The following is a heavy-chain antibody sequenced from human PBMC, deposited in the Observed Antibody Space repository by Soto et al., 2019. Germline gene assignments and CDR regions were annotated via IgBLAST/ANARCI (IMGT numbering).Heavy chain of an antibody. CDR3: ARDVVALDY. CDR1: GGSVSNGMYY. Sequence: KTSETLSLTCTVSGGSVSNGMYYWSWIRQPPGKGLEWIGNVYFTGTTIYNPSLKSRVTMSVDTYKDQFFLKLTSVTAADTAVYYCARDVVALDYWGQGTLVTVSS. V-gene: IGHV4-61*01. CDR2: VYFTGTT. D-gene: IGHD2-15*01. J-gene: IGHJ4*02.